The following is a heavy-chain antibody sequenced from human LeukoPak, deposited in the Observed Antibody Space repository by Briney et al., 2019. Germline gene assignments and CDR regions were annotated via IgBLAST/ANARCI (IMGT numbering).Heavy chain of an antibody. Sequence: PGGSLRLSCAGSGFTFGNYAMCWIRQVPGKGLDWVSGLSAAGDSTFYADSVKGRFTISRDNSKNTLYLQMNSLRAEDTAVYYCAKEGATGWFDPWGQGTLVTVSS. CDR3: AKEGATGWFDP. CDR1: GFTFGNYA. J-gene: IGHJ5*02. CDR2: LSAAGDST. D-gene: IGHD1-26*01. V-gene: IGHV3-23*01.